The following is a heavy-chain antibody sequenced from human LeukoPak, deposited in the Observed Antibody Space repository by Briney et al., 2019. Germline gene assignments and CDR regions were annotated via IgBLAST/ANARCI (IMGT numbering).Heavy chain of an antibody. CDR1: GGSVSSGSYY. Sequence: SETLSLTCTVSGGSVSSGSYYWSWIRQPPGKGLEWIGYIYYSGSTNYNPSLKSRVTISIDTSKNQFSLKLSSVTAADTAVYYCARVGIAHYFDYWGQGNLATVSS. CDR3: ARVGIAHYFDY. D-gene: IGHD6-13*01. J-gene: IGHJ4*02. V-gene: IGHV4-61*01. CDR2: IYYSGST.